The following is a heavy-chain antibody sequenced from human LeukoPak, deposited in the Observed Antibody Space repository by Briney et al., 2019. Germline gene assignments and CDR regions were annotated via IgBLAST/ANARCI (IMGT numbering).Heavy chain of an antibody. D-gene: IGHD6-13*01. CDR3: ARGDSSSWYSRSKGAFDY. J-gene: IGHJ4*02. CDR2: INPNSGGT. CDR1: GYTFTGYY. V-gene: IGHV1-2*04. Sequence: ASVKVSCKASGYTFTGYYTHWVRQAPGQGLEWMGWINPNSGGTNYAQKFQGWVTMTRDTSISTAYMELSRLRSDDTAVYYCARGDSSSWYSRSKGAFDYWGQGTLVTVSS.